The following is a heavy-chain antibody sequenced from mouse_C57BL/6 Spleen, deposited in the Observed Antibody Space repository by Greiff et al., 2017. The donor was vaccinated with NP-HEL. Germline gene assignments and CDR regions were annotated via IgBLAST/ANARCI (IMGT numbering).Heavy chain of an antibody. J-gene: IGHJ4*01. Sequence: EVKVVESGGGLVQPGGSLKLSCAASGFTFSDYGMAWVRQAPRKGPEWVAFISNLAYSIYYADTVTGRFTISRENAKNTLYLEMSSLRSEDTAMYYCARQNYYGSSYVKDYAMDYWGQGTSVTVSS. D-gene: IGHD1-1*01. CDR1: GFTFSDYG. CDR3: ARQNYYGSSYVKDYAMDY. CDR2: ISNLAYSI. V-gene: IGHV5-15*01.